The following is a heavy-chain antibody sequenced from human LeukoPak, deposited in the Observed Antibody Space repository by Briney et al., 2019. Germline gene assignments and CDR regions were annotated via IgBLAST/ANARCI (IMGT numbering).Heavy chain of an antibody. CDR1: GFTVSSNY. J-gene: IGHJ5*02. Sequence: PGGSLRLSCAASGFTVSSNYMGWVRQAPGKGLEWVSVIYSGGSTYYVDSVKGRFTISRDNSKNTLYLQMNSLRAEDTAVYYCASFHYDILTGYYGDPWGQGTLVTVSS. V-gene: IGHV3-66*02. CDR2: IYSGGST. CDR3: ASFHYDILTGYYGDP. D-gene: IGHD3-9*01.